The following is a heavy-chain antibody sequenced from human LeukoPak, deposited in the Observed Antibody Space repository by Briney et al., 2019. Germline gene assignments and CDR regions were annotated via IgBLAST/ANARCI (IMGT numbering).Heavy chain of an antibody. Sequence: PSETLSLTCAVYGGSFSGYYWSWIRQPPGKGLEWIGEINHSGSTNYNPSLKSRVTISVDTSKNQFSLKLSSVTAADTAVYYCARLRGSGDWGQGTLVTVSS. J-gene: IGHJ4*02. CDR1: GGSFSGYY. CDR2: INHSGST. V-gene: IGHV4-34*01. CDR3: ARLRGSGD. D-gene: IGHD3-10*01.